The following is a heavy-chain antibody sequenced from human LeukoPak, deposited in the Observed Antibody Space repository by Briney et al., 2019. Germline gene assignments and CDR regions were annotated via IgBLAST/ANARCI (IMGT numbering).Heavy chain of an antibody. J-gene: IGHJ4*02. CDR1: GSTFSDYY. Sequence: SGGSLRLSCAASGSTFSDYYMSWIRQAPGKGLEWVSYISSSGSTLYYADSVKGRITISRDNAKNSLYLQMNSLRAEDTAVYYCARRRYNWNAIDYWGQGTLVTVSS. CDR2: ISSSGSTL. D-gene: IGHD1-20*01. CDR3: ARRRYNWNAIDY. V-gene: IGHV3-11*01.